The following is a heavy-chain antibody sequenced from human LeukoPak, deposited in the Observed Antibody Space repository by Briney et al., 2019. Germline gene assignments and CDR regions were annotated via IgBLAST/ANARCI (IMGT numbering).Heavy chain of an antibody. CDR3: ANNRFDGDSFYFDY. J-gene: IGHJ4*02. Sequence: PGGSLRLSCAASGFTFSSYAMSWVRQAPGKGLEWVSAISGSGGSTYYADSVKGRFTISRDNSKNTLYLQMNSLRAEDTAVYYCANNRFDGDSFYFDYWGQGTLVTVSS. CDR2: ISGSGGST. V-gene: IGHV3-23*01. D-gene: IGHD4-17*01. CDR1: GFTFSSYA.